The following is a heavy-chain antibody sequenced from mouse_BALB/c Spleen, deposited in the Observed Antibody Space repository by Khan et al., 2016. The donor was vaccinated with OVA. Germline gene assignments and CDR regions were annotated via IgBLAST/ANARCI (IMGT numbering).Heavy chain of an antibody. V-gene: IGHV3-2*02. J-gene: IGHJ2*01. CDR2: ISYSGST. CDR3: ARTAMMKY. Sequence: EVQLQESGPGLVKPSQSLSLTCTVTGYSITSGYVCYLIRQFQGNQLEWRGIISYSGSTNYNPPLKSRITITRDTSKNQFYLQLNFVTSEDTATYYCARTAMMKYWGQGTTLTVSS. CDR1: GYSITSGYV. D-gene: IGHD2-3*01.